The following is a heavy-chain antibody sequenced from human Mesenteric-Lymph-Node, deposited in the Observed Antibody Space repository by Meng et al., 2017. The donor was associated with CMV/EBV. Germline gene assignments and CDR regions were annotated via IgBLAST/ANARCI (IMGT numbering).Heavy chain of an antibody. V-gene: IGHV3-7*01. CDR2: IKQDGSEK. D-gene: IGHD3-22*01. J-gene: IGHJ4*02. CDR1: GFTFSTYW. CDR3: SRAPGGGYDSSGYYYPVVYFDY. Sequence: GESLKISCAASGFTFSTYWMSWVRQAPGKGLEWVANIKQDGSEKYYVESVKGRFTISRDNAKNALSMQMNSLRAEDTAVYYWSRAPGGGYDSSGYYYPVVYFDYWGQGTLVTVSS.